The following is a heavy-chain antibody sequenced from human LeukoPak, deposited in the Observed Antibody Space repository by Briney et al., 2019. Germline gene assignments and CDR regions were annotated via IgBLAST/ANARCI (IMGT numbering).Heavy chain of an antibody. V-gene: IGHV3-30*02. CDR3: AKDYYEYSSSWYDY. J-gene: IGHJ4*02. D-gene: IGHD6-13*01. CDR2: IRYDGSNK. Sequence: PGGSLRLSCAASGFTFSSYGMHWVRQAPGKGLEWVAFIRYDGSNKHYADSVKGRFTISRDNSKNTLYLQMNSLRAEDTAVYYCAKDYYEYSSSWYDYWGQGTLVTVSS. CDR1: GFTFSSYG.